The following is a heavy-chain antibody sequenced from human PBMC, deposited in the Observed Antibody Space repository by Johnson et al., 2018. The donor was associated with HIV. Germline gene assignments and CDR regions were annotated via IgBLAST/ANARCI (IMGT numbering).Heavy chain of an antibody. CDR1: GFTFSSYW. J-gene: IGHJ3*02. CDR3: VRDQIESITGKEAGAFDI. D-gene: IGHD1-20*01. V-gene: IGHV3-74*01. CDR2: INSDGSST. Sequence: VQLVESGGGLVQPGGSLRLSCVASGFTFSSYWMHWVRQAPGKGLVWVSRINSDGSSTSYADSVKGRFTISRDNTKNTLYLQMNSLRAEDTAVYYCVRDQIESITGKEAGAFDIWGLGTMVTVSS.